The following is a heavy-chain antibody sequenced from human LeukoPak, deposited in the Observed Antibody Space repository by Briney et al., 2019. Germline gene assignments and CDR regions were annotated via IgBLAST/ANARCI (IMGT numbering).Heavy chain of an antibody. D-gene: IGHD3-10*01. CDR3: ARAKAPPLRFGELSHYFDY. CDR1: GFTFSDYY. Sequence: PGGSLRLSCAASGFTFSDYYMSWIRQAPGKGLEWVSYISSSGSTIYYADSVKGRFTISRDNAKNSLYLQMNSLRAEDTAVYYCARAKAPPLRFGELSHYFDYWGQGTLVTVSS. V-gene: IGHV3-11*01. J-gene: IGHJ4*02. CDR2: ISSSGSTI.